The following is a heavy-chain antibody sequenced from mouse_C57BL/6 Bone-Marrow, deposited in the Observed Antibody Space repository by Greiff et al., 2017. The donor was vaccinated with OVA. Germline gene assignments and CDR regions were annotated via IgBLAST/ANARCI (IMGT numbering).Heavy chain of an antibody. CDR1: GYTFTSYW. D-gene: IGHD2-1*01. Sequence: QVQLKQPGAELVRPGTSVKLSCKASGYTFTSYWMHWVKQRPGQGLEWIGVIDPSDSYTNYNQKFKGKATLTVDTSSSTAYMQLSSLTSEDSAVYYCYGNYGMDYWGQGTSVTVSS. V-gene: IGHV1-59*01. CDR2: IDPSDSYT. CDR3: YGNYGMDY. J-gene: IGHJ4*01.